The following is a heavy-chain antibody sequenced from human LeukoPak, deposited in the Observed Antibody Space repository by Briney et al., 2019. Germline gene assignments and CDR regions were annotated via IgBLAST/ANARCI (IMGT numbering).Heavy chain of an antibody. CDR2: ISGSGGST. D-gene: IGHD3-10*01. CDR3: AKDHGRDYYGSGRYDY. CDR1: GFTVSSNY. V-gene: IGHV3-23*01. Sequence: GGSLRLSCAASGFTVSSNYMSWVRQAPGKGLEWVSAISGSGGSTYYADSVKGRFTISRDNSKNTLHLQMNSLRAEDTAVYYCAKDHGRDYYGSGRYDYWGQGTLVTVSS. J-gene: IGHJ4*02.